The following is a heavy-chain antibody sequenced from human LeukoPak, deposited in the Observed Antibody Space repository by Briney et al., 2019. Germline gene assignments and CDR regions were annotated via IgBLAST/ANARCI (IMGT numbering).Heavy chain of an antibody. D-gene: IGHD5-24*01. Sequence: SQTLSLTCTVSGGSISSGDYYCSSIRQPPGRGLEWVGYIYYSGSTYYNPSLKSRVTISVDTSKNQFSLKLSSVTAADTAVYYCARGYVEMATSLFDYWGQGTLVTVSS. CDR1: GGSISSGDYY. V-gene: IGHV4-30-4*08. CDR3: ARGYVEMATSLFDY. CDR2: IYYSGST. J-gene: IGHJ4*02.